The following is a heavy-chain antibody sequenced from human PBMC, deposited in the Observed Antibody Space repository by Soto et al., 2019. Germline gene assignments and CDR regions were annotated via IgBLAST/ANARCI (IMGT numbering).Heavy chain of an antibody. J-gene: IGHJ4*02. D-gene: IGHD1-1*01. CDR2: IYPGDADT. CDR1: GYSFSNYW. CDR3: SRHDQVGRTTETNLDF. Sequence: GESLKISWKASGYSFSNYWIGWVRQMPGKGLEWMGIIYPGDADTTYSPSFPGQVTISADSSINTAYLQWSSLKASDTAIYYCSRHDQVGRTTETNLDFWGQGTLVTVSS. V-gene: IGHV5-51*01.